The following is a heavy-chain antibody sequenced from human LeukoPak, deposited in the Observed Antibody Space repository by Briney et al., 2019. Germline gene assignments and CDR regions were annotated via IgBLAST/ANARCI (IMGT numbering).Heavy chain of an antibody. V-gene: IGHV4-39*01. CDR2: VYSTGGT. D-gene: IGHD3-3*01. CDR1: SGSVNIGASY. J-gene: IGHJ4*02. Sequence: SETLSLTCTVSSGSVNIGASYWGWVRQSPGVGLEWIGTVYSTGGTYYNPSLKSRVTISVDTSKNQFSLKLSSVTAADTAVYYCARLTQYYDFWSGYSPYFDYWGQGTLVTVSS. CDR3: ARLTQYYDFWSGYSPYFDY.